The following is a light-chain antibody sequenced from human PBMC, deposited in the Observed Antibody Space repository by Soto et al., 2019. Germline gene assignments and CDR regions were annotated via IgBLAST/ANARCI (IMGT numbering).Light chain of an antibody. V-gene: IGKV3-20*01. CDR2: GAS. Sequence: EIVLTQSPGPLSLSPGERATLSCRASQTVSSSYLAWYQQKPGQAPRLLIYGASTRATGIPDRFSGSGSGTAFTLTISRLEPEDFAVYYCQQYGSSPPVNFGQGTRLEIK. CDR3: QQYGSSPPVN. J-gene: IGKJ5*01. CDR1: QTVSSSY.